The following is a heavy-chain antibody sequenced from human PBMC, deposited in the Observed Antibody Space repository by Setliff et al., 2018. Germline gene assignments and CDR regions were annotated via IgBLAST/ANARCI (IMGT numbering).Heavy chain of an antibody. CDR3: AKIRSGWYEAIDC. CDR2: ISGSGGST. D-gene: IGHD6-19*01. J-gene: IGHJ4*02. V-gene: IGHV3-23*01. CDR1: GFTFSSYA. Sequence: PGGSLRLSCAASGFTFSSYAMSWVRQAPGKGLEWVSFISGSGGSTYYADSVKGRFTISRDNSKNTLYLQVNSLRAEDTAVYYCAKIRSGWYEAIDCWGQGTLVTVSS.